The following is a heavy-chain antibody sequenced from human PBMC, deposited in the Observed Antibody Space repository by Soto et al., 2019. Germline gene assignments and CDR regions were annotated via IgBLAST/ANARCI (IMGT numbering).Heavy chain of an antibody. J-gene: IGHJ4*02. Sequence: QVQLQESGPGLVKPSQTLFLTCTVSGGSISSGGYYWSWIRQHPGKGLEWIGYSYYTGSTYYNPCLKRRVTNSGDTSKNQCALKLRSVTAADTAVYYCARAFQNGYCSGGSCFSVRGYFDYWGQGTLVTVSS. CDR1: GGSISSGGYY. D-gene: IGHD2-15*01. V-gene: IGHV4-31*03. CDR2: SYYTGST. CDR3: ARAFQNGYCSGGSCFSVRGYFDY.